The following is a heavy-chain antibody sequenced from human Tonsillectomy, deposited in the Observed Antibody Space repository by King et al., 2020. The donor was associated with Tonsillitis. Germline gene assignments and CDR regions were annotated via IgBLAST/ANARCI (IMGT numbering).Heavy chain of an antibody. CDR3: ASYRSSWYFRGKETFDY. D-gene: IGHD6-13*01. CDR2: ISYDGSNK. J-gene: IGHJ4*02. Sequence: QLVQSGGGVVQPGRSLRLSCAASGFTFSSYGMHWVRQAPGKGLEWVAVISYDGSNKYYVDSVKGRFTISRDNSKKPLYLQMNSLRAEDTAVYYCASYRSSWYFRGKETFDYWGQGTLVTVSS. V-gene: IGHV3-30*03. CDR1: GFTFSSYG.